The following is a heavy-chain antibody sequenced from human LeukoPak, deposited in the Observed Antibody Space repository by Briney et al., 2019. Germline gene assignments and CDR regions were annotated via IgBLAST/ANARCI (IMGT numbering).Heavy chain of an antibody. V-gene: IGHV3-7*01. Sequence: GGSLRLSCAASGFTLSSYWMSWVRRAPGKGLEWVDNIKQDGSEKYYVDSVKGRFTISRDNAKNSLYLQMNSLRAEDTAVYYCAREGCTNGVYYYYMDVWGKGTTVTVSS. D-gene: IGHD2-8*01. CDR3: AREGCTNGVYYYYMDV. J-gene: IGHJ6*03. CDR2: IKQDGSEK. CDR1: GFTLSSYW.